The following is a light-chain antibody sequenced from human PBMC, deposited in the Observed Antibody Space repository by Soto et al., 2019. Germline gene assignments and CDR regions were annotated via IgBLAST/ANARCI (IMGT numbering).Light chain of an antibody. Sequence: EIVMTQSPGTLSVSPGERATLSCRAGQGVTTNFAWYQQKSGQSPRLLIYDVSIRATGVPARFSGTGSGADFTLSISRLEPEDFAVYFCQQYGTSPHLNFGGGTKVDIK. CDR1: QGVTTN. CDR3: QQYGTSPHLN. J-gene: IGKJ4*01. CDR2: DVS. V-gene: IGKV3-20*01.